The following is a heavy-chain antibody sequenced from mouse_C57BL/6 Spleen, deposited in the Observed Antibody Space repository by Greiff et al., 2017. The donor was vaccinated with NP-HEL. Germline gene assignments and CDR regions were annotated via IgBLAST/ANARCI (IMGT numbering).Heavy chain of an antibody. CDR3: TRGDDYEAFAY. V-gene: IGHV5-9-1*02. D-gene: IGHD2-4*01. Sequence: EVMLVESGEGLVKPGGSLKLSCAASGFTFSSYAMSWVRQTPEKRLEWVAYISSGGDYIYYADTVKGRFTISRDNARNTLYLQMSSLKSEDTAMYYCTRGDDYEAFAYWGQGTLVTVSA. CDR1: GFTFSSYA. CDR2: ISSGGDYI. J-gene: IGHJ3*01.